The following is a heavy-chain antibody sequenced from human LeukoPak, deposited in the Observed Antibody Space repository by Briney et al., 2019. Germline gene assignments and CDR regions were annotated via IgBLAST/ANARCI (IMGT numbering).Heavy chain of an antibody. D-gene: IGHD3-10*01. CDR1: GFTFSNYG. CDR2: TSYDGSDT. J-gene: IGHJ4*02. Sequence: GGSLRLSCAASGFTFSNYGMHWVRQVPGRGLEWVALTSYDGSDTYYADSVRGRFTISRDNSKNTLYLQMNSLRIEDTAVYYCAKIRDAAGSYYRPFAYWGQGTLVTVS. V-gene: IGHV3-30*18. CDR3: AKIRDAAGSYYRPFAY.